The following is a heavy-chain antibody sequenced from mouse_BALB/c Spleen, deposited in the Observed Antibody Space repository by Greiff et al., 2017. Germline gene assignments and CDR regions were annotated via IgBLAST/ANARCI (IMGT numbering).Heavy chain of an antibody. Sequence: VQLQQSGPGLVKPSQSLSLTCTVTGYSITSDYAWNWIRQFPGNKLEWMGYISYSGSTSYNPSLKSRIAITRDTSKNQFFLQLNSVTTEDTATYYCARLEDYWGQGTTLTVSS. CDR1: GYSITSDYA. J-gene: IGHJ2*01. CDR3: ARLEDY. CDR2: ISYSGST. V-gene: IGHV3-2*02.